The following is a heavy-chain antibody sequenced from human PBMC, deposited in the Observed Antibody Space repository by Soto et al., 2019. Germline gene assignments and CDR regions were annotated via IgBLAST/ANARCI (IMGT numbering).Heavy chain of an antibody. D-gene: IGHD2-21*02. CDR1: GYIFTNYA. CDR3: ARGAGYCGGDCWNDYYYAMDV. CDR2: INVGTGNT. Sequence: ASVKVSCKASGYIFTNYAMHWVRQAPGQRLEWMGWINVGTGNTKYSQNFQDRVTITRDTSATTAYMELSSLRSEDTAVYYCARGAGYCGGDCWNDYYYAMDVWGQGTTVTVSS. J-gene: IGHJ6*02. V-gene: IGHV1-3*01.